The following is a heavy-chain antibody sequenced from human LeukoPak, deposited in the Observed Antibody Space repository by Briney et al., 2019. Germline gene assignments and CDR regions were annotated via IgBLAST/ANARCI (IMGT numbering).Heavy chain of an antibody. V-gene: IGHV4-59*01. CDR3: ARSIYGTGAFGI. D-gene: IGHD3-10*01. J-gene: IGHJ3*02. Sequence: SETLSLTGTVSGGSISNYYWSWIRQPPGKGLEWIGYIYYSGSTNYNPSLKSRVTISVDTSKNQFSLKLSSVTAADTAVYYCARSIYGTGAFGIWGQGTMVTVSS. CDR1: GGSISNYY. CDR2: IYYSGST.